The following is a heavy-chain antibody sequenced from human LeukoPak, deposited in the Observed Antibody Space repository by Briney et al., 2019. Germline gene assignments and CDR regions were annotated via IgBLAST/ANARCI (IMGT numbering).Heavy chain of an antibody. CDR2: INAGNGNT. V-gene: IGHV1-3*03. D-gene: IGHD2/OR15-2a*01. CDR1: GYTFTSYA. Sequence: EASVKVSCKASGYTFTSYAMRWVRQAPGQRLEWMGWINAGNGNTKYSQEFQGRVTITRDTSASTAYMELSSLRSEDMAVYYCARSTTNSLMDVWGKGTTVTVSS. J-gene: IGHJ6*03. CDR3: ARSTTNSLMDV.